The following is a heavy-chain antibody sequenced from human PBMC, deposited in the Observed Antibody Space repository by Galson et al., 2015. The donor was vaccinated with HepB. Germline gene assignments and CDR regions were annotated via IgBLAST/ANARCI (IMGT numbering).Heavy chain of an antibody. J-gene: IGHJ6*02. V-gene: IGHV3-30-3*01. CDR3: ARSRADYYDSSGYYLYYYYGMDV. D-gene: IGHD3-22*01. CDR1: GFTFSSYA. Sequence: SLRLSCAASGFTFSSYAMHWVRQAPGKGLEWVAVISYDGSNKYYADSVKGRFTISRDNSKNTLYLQMNSLRAEDTAVYYCARSRADYYDSSGYYLYYYYGMDVWGQGTTVTVSS. CDR2: ISYDGSNK.